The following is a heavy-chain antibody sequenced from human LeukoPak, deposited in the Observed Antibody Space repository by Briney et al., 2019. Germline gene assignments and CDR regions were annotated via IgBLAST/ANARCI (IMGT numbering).Heavy chain of an antibody. J-gene: IGHJ4*02. CDR3: ARDLGYCSGGSCYTVFDY. V-gene: IGHV3-7*01. CDR2: IKQDGSEK. CDR1: GFTFSSYG. D-gene: IGHD2-15*01. Sequence: GGSLRLSCAASGFTFSSYGMSWVRQAPGKGLEWVANIKQDGSEKYYVDSVKGRFTISRDNAKNSLYLQMNSLRAEDTAVYYCARDLGYCSGGSCYTVFDYWGQGTLVTVSS.